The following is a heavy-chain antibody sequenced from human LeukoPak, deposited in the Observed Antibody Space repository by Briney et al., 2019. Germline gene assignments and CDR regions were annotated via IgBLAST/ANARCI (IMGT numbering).Heavy chain of an antibody. D-gene: IGHD3/OR15-3a*01. CDR3: ARQTGSGLFILP. CDR2: IFYSGST. J-gene: IGHJ4*02. CDR1: GGSISSYY. Sequence: NPSETLSLTCTVSGGSISSYYWSWIRQPPGKGLEWIGYIFYSGSTNYNASLKSQVSISIDTSKNQFSLKLTSVTAADTAVYYCARQTGSGLFILPGGQGTLVTVSS. V-gene: IGHV4-59*08.